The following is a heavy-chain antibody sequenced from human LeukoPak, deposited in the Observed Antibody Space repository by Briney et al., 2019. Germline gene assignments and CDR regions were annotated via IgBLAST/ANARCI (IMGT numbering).Heavy chain of an antibody. Sequence: GGSLSLSCTPSGLTFSTSGFNWVRQAPGKGLEWVASIGPTGSDRNHADSIKGRFTISRDDANNFLYLQMNSLRAEDTAVYYCATETNGRHYDYWGQGTLLTVSS. CDR1: GLTFSTSG. D-gene: IGHD1-14*01. CDR2: IGPTGSDR. V-gene: IGHV3-21*06. J-gene: IGHJ4*02. CDR3: ATETNGRHYDY.